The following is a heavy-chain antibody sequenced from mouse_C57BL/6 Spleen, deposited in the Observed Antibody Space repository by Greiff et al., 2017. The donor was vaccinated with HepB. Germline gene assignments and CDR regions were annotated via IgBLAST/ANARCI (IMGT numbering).Heavy chain of an antibody. CDR3: ARLYYYGSPHWYFDV. CDR1: GYTFTSYW. D-gene: IGHD1-1*01. V-gene: IGHV1-50*01. Sequence: QVQLQQPGAELVKPGASVKLSCKASGYTFTSYWMQWVKQRPGQGLEWIGEIDPSDSYTNYNQKFKGKATLTVDTSSSTAYMQLSSLTSEDSAVYYCARLYYYGSPHWYFDVWGTGTTVTVSS. CDR2: IDPSDSYT. J-gene: IGHJ1*03.